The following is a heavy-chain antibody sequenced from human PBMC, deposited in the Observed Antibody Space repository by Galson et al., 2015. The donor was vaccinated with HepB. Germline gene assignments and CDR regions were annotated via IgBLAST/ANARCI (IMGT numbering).Heavy chain of an antibody. CDR1: GGTFSSYA. CDR2: IIPILGIA. J-gene: IGHJ6*02. Sequence: SVKVSCKASGGTFSSYAISWVRQAPGQGLEWMGRIIPILGIANYAQKFQGRVTITADKSTSTAYMELSSLRSEDTAVYYCATRVAASRDVSLISSSWYFGMDVWGQGTTVTVSS. V-gene: IGHV1-69*04. CDR3: ATRVAASRDVSLISSSWYFGMDV. D-gene: IGHD6-13*01.